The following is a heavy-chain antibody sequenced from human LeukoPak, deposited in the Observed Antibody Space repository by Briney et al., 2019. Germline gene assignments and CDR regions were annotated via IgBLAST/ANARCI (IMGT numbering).Heavy chain of an antibody. J-gene: IGHJ4*02. Sequence: PGGSLRLSCAASGFTFDDYTMHWVRQAPGKGLEWVSPISWYGVSTYYADSVKGRFTISRDNSKNSLSLQMNSLRTEDTAYYYCAKDGGSGATRPIDFWGQGTLVTVSS. V-gene: IGHV3-43*01. CDR3: AKDGGSGATRPIDF. D-gene: IGHD1-26*01. CDR1: GFTFDDYT. CDR2: ISWYGVST.